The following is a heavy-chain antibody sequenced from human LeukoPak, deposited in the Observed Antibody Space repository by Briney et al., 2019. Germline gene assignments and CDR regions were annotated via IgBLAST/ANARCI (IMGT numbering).Heavy chain of an antibody. CDR3: AELGIYLIGGV. Sequence: PGGSLRLSCAASGFSFSNYNMNWVRQAPGKGLEWVSSITSTSSYIYYADSVKGRFTISRDNAKNSLYLQMNSLRAEDTAVYYCAELGIYLIGGVWGKRTTVTISS. D-gene: IGHD3-10*01. CDR1: GFSFSNYN. V-gene: IGHV3-21*01. J-gene: IGHJ6*04. CDR2: ITSTSSYI.